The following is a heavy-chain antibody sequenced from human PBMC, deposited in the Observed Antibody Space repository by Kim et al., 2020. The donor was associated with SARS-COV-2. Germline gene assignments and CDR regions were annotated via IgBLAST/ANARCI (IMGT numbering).Heavy chain of an antibody. V-gene: IGHV4-39*01. CDR3: ARRRYGGGFPFDY. Sequence: NPSLKSRGTISVDTSKNQFSLKLSSVTAADTAVYHCARRRYGGGFPFDYWGQGTLVTVSS. D-gene: IGHD4-17*01. J-gene: IGHJ4*02.